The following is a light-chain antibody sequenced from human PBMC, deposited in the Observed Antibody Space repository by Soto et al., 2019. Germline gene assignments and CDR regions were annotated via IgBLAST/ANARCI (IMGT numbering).Light chain of an antibody. V-gene: IGKV1-5*01. CDR2: DAS. J-gene: IGKJ1*01. Sequence: DIHMTQSPSTLSASIGDRVSITCRASQRINTCLAWYQQKPGQAPTLLIYDASSLQSGVPSRFSGSGSGTEFTLTISSLQPDDFATYYCQQYQIDWTFGQGTKVDIK. CDR3: QQYQIDWT. CDR1: QRINTC.